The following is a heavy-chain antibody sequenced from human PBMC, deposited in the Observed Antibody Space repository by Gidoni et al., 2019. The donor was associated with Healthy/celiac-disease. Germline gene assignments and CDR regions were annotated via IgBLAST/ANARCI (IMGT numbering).Heavy chain of an antibody. CDR3: ARDPPGSSGWNSPGDY. D-gene: IGHD6-19*01. CDR2: ISSSSSYI. J-gene: IGHJ4*02. CDR1: GFTFSSYS. V-gene: IGHV3-21*01. Sequence: EVQLVESGGGLVKPGGSLRLSCAASGFTFSSYSMNWVRQAPGKGLEWVSSISSSSSYIYYADSVKGRFTISRDNAKNSLYLQMNSLRAEDTAVYYCARDPPGSSGWNSPGDYWGQGTLVTVSS.